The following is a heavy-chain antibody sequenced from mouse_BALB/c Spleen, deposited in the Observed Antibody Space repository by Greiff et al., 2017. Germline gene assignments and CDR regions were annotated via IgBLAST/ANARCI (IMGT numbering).Heavy chain of an antibody. J-gene: IGHJ3*01. Sequence: EVHLVESGGGLVKPGGSLKLSCAASGFAFSSYDMSWVRQTPEKRLEWVAYISSGGGSTYYPDTVKGRFTISRDNAKNTLYLQMSSLKSEDTAMYYCARHRRYDGFAYWGQGTLVTVSA. CDR1: GFAFSSYD. V-gene: IGHV5-12-1*01. D-gene: IGHD2-14*01. CDR2: ISSGGGST. CDR3: ARHRRYDGFAY.